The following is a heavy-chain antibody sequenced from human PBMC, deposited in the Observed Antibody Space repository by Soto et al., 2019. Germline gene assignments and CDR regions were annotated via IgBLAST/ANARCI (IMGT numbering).Heavy chain of an antibody. D-gene: IGHD6-13*01. J-gene: IGHJ6*02. V-gene: IGHV3-74*01. CDR3: ARDPDVGYSSSWYVYYYYGMDV. CDR2: INSDGSST. CDR1: GFTFSIYW. Sequence: PGGSLRLSCAASGFTFSIYWMHWVRQAPGKGLVWVSRINSDGSSTSYADSVKGRFTISRDNAKNTLYLQMNSLRAEDTAVYYCARDPDVGYSSSWYVYYYYGMDVWGQGTTVTVSS.